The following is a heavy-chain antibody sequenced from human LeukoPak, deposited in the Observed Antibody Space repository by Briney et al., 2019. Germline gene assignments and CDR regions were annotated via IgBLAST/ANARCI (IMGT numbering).Heavy chain of an antibody. Sequence: VASVKVSCKASGYTFTGYYMHWVRQAPGQGLEWMGRINPNSGGTNYAQKFQGRVTMTRDTSISTAYMEPNRLRSDDTAVYYCARRAEGNYGSGSPNWFDPWGQGTLVTVSS. V-gene: IGHV1-2*06. CDR3: ARRAEGNYGSGSPNWFDP. CDR2: INPNSGGT. D-gene: IGHD3-10*01. CDR1: GYTFTGYY. J-gene: IGHJ5*02.